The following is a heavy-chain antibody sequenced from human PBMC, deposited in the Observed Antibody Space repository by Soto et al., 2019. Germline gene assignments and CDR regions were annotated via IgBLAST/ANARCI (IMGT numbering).Heavy chain of an antibody. J-gene: IGHJ3*02. CDR3: AKDRIHWFGELLSNDAFDI. V-gene: IGHV3-33*03. CDR1: GFTFSSYG. D-gene: IGHD3-10*01. CDR2: IWYDGSNK. Sequence: PGGSLRLSCAASGFTFSSYGMHWVRQAPGKGLEWVAVIWYDGSNKYYADSVKGRFTISRDKSKNTLYLQMNSLRAEDTAVYYYAKDRIHWFGELLSNDAFDIWGQGTMVTVS.